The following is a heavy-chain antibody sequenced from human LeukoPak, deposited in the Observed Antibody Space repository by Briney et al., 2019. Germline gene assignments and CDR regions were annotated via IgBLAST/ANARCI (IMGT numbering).Heavy chain of an antibody. CDR1: GGSFSGYY. J-gene: IGHJ4*02. CDR3: ARHRGGLDY. D-gene: IGHD1-14*01. Sequence: SETLSLTCAVYGGSFSGYYWSWIRQPPGKGLEWIGEINHSGSTNYNPSLKSRVTIPVDTSKNQFSLKLSSVTAADTAVYYCARHRGGLDYWGQGPLVTVSS. CDR2: INHSGST. V-gene: IGHV4-34*01.